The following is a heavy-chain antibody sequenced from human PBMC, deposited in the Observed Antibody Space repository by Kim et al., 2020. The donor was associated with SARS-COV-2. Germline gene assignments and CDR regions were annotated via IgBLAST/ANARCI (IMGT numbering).Heavy chain of an antibody. CDR2: K. V-gene: IGHV3-30*02. D-gene: IGHD2-21*01. CDR3: AKDSPDVVVAF. J-gene: IGHJ4*02. Sequence: KYYADSVKGRFTISRDNSKNTLYLQMNSLRAEDTAVYYCAKDSPDVVVAFWGQGTLVTVSS.